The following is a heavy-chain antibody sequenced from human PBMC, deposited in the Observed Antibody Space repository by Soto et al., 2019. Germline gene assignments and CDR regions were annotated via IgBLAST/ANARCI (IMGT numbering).Heavy chain of an antibody. V-gene: IGHV3-23*01. CDR1: GFTFSSYA. J-gene: IGHJ4*02. D-gene: IGHD3-9*01. CDR2: ISGSGGST. Sequence: PGGSLRLSCAASGFTFSSYAMSWVRQAPGKGLEWVSAISGSGGSTYYADSVKGRFTISRDNSKNTLYLQMNSLRAEDTAVYYCAKDAFYFDILTGPPFISFDSWAQGILVTVSS. CDR3: AKDAFYFDILTGPPFISFDS.